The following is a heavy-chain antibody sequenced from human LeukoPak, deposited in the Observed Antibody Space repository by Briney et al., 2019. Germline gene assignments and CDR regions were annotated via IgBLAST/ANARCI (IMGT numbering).Heavy chain of an antibody. D-gene: IGHD3-9*01. Sequence: PGGSLRLSCAASGFTFSSYGMHWVRQAPGKGLEWVAVISYDGSNKYYADPVKGRFTISRDNSKNTLYLQMNSLRAEDTAVYYCAKDRYRHYDILTGYPDYWGQGTLVTVSS. J-gene: IGHJ4*02. CDR3: AKDRYRHYDILTGYPDY. CDR1: GFTFSSYG. CDR2: ISYDGSNK. V-gene: IGHV3-30*18.